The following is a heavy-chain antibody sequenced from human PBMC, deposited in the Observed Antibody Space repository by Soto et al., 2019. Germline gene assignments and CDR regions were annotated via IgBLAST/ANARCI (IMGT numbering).Heavy chain of an antibody. Sequence: GGSLSLSCSASGFTFSSYAMHWVRQAPGKGLEYVSSISIIGGSTYYADSVKVRFTISRDISKNTLFLQMSSLRAEDTAVYYCVKDGVDIVVVVAATPVGLLDVWGQGTTVTVSS. D-gene: IGHD2-15*01. CDR3: VKDGVDIVVVVAATPVGLLDV. V-gene: IGHV3-64D*08. CDR2: ISIIGGST. CDR1: GFTFSSYA. J-gene: IGHJ6*02.